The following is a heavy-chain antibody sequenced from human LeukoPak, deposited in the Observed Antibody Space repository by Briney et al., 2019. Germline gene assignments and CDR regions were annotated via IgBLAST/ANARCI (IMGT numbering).Heavy chain of an antibody. Sequence: ASVKVCCKASGYTFTSYGISWVRQAPGQGLEWMGWISAYNGNTNYAQKLQGRVTMTTDTSTSTAYMELRSLRSDDTAVYYCARSIPANYYYYGMDVWGQGTTVTVSS. CDR2: ISAYNGNT. J-gene: IGHJ6*02. CDR3: ARSIPANYYYYGMDV. D-gene: IGHD2-15*01. CDR1: GYTFTSYG. V-gene: IGHV1-18*01.